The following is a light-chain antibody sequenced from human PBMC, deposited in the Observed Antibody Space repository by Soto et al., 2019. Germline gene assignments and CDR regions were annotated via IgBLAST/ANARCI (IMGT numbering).Light chain of an antibody. V-gene: IGKV3D-15*01. CDR3: QLYGISPWT. CDR1: QTISSN. J-gene: IGKJ1*01. Sequence: IVMSHSPVTLSVKHRERATLSCRASQTISSNLAWNQQKPGQAPRLLVYGASIRATGIPDRFRGSGSGPDFTLSITSLQPEDCAVYFCQLYGISPWTSGQGAKVDI. CDR2: GAS.